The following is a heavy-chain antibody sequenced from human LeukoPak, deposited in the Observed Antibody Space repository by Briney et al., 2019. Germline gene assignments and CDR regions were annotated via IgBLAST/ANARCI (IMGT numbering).Heavy chain of an antibody. Sequence: PSETLSLTCTVSGGSISSSSYYWGWIRQPPGKGLEWIGSIYYSGSTNYNPSLKSRVTISLDTSRSQFSLKLSSVTAADTAVYYCARRTVGSSSSDSWGQGTLVTVSS. CDR1: GGSISSSSYY. V-gene: IGHV4-39*01. D-gene: IGHD6-6*01. CDR2: IYYSGST. J-gene: IGHJ4*02. CDR3: ARRTVGSSSSDS.